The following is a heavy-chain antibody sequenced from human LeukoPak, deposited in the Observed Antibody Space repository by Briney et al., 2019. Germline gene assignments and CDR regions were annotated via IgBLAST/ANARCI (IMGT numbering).Heavy chain of an antibody. V-gene: IGHV1-69*04. CDR2: IIPILGIA. J-gene: IGHJ6*02. D-gene: IGHD3/OR15-3a*01. CDR1: GGTFSSYA. Sequence: SVTVSCKASGGTFSSYAISWVRQAPGQGLEWMGRIIPILGIANYAQKFQGRVTITADKSTSTAYMELSSLRSEDTAVYYCAGQGTGLDGMDVWGQGNTGTVSS. CDR3: AGQGTGLDGMDV.